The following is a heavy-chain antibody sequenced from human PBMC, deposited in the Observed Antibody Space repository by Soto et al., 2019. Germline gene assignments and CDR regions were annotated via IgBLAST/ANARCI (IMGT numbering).Heavy chain of an antibody. CDR1: GGSFNAYF. J-gene: IGHJ4*02. V-gene: IGHV4-34*01. Sequence: QVQLQQWGAGLLKPSETLSLTCAVCGGSFNAYFWSWIRQPPGKGLERIGEINQSGSASYNPSLKGQITKSVDTANTHSSSKMSSMTAADMAVYYWASRLIVVFPGAGNGYFDYWGQGTLLSVS. CDR3: ASRLIVVFPGAGNGYFDY. D-gene: IGHD2-2*01. CDR2: INQSGSA.